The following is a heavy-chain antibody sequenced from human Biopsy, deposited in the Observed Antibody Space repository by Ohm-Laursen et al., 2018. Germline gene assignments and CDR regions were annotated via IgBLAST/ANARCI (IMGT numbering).Heavy chain of an antibody. CDR3: ARGPSGTAAGRFVS. CDR2: MNQDGSEE. V-gene: IGHV3-7*04. J-gene: IGHJ4*02. Sequence: SLRLSCTASGFIFSRYWMNWVRQTPEKGLEWVANMNQDGSEEHYVDSVKGRFTISRDNSKSSLYLQLNSLRDEDTAVYYCARGPSGTAAGRFVSWGQGTLVTVSS. D-gene: IGHD6-13*01. CDR1: GFIFSRYW.